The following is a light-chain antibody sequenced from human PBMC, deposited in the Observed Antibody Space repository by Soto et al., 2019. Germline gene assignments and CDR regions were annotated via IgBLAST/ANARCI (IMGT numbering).Light chain of an antibody. Sequence: SYELTQPLSVSVALGQTARITCGGNNIGSKKVHWYQQKPGQAPVVVIYRDTNRPSGIPERFSGSSSGNTATLTISRAQAGDEADYYCQVGDSSLVVFGGGTKRPVL. CDR3: QVGDSSLVV. V-gene: IGLV3-9*01. CDR2: RDT. J-gene: IGLJ2*01. CDR1: NIGSKK.